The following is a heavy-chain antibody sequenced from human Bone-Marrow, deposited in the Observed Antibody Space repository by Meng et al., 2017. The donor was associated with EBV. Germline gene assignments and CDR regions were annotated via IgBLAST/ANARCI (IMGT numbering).Heavy chain of an antibody. J-gene: IGHJ4*02. CDR3: ARDQRGYSGYCDY. CDR1: GFTFSSYS. Sequence: EGRLGVAGGGLVQPGGSLRLSCAASGFTFSSYSMNWVRQAPGKGLEWVSSISSSSSYIYYADSVKGRFTISRDNAKNSLYLQMNSLRAEDTAVYYCARDQRGYSGYCDYWGQGTLVTVSS. CDR2: ISSSSSYI. V-gene: IGHV3-21*01. D-gene: IGHD5-12*01.